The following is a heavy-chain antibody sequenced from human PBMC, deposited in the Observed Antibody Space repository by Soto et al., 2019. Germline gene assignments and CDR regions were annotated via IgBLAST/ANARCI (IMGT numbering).Heavy chain of an antibody. D-gene: IGHD3-16*01. CDR1: GGSISSYY. Sequence: QVQLQESGPGLVKPSETLSLTCTVSGGSISSYYWSWLRQPPGKGLEWIGYIYYSGSTNYNPALKSRVTIPVDTSKNQFSLKLISVTAADTAVYSCARLWGWSVGYWGQGTLVTVSS. J-gene: IGHJ4*02. CDR3: ARLWGWSVGY. V-gene: IGHV4-59*08. CDR2: IYYSGST.